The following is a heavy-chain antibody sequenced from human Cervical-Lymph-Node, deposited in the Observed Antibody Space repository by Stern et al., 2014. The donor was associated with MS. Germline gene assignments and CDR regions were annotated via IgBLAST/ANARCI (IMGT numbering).Heavy chain of an antibody. D-gene: IGHD4-17*01. Sequence: QLVQSGAEVKKPGASVKVSCKASGYIFTSYGISWVRQAPGQVLEWMGWINTYNRNTTYAQKLQGRVTLTTDTSTRTAYMELRSLRSDDTAVYYCAISDYPYYYYSMDVWGQGTTVTVSS. CDR3: AISDYPYYYYSMDV. CDR2: INTYNRNT. V-gene: IGHV1-18*01. CDR1: GYIFTSYG. J-gene: IGHJ6*02.